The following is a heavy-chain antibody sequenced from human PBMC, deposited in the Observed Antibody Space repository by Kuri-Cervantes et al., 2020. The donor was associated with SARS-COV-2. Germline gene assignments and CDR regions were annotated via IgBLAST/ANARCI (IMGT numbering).Heavy chain of an antibody. D-gene: IGHD3-22*01. CDR2: IYYSGST. J-gene: IGHJ4*02. CDR3: ARHRDYYDIGGFDS. V-gene: IGHV4-59*08. Sequence: GSLRLSCAVYGGSFSSYYWSWIRQPPGKGLEWIGYIYYSGSTNYNPSLKSRVTISVDTSKNKFSLNLSSVTAADTAVYYCARHRDYYDIGGFDSWGQGTLVTVSS. CDR1: GGSFSSYY.